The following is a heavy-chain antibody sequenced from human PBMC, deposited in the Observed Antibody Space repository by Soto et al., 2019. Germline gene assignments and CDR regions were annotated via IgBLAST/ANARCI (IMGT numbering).Heavy chain of an antibody. CDR3: AKPGYLEQWLVRGYFDY. CDR1: GFTFSSYA. J-gene: IGHJ4*02. D-gene: IGHD6-19*01. Sequence: GGSLRLSCAASGFTFSSYAMNWVRQAPGKGLEWVSAISSSGGTTHYADSVKGRFIISRDNSKNTLHLQMNSLRAEDTAVYYCAKPGYLEQWLVRGYFDYWGQGTMVTVSS. CDR2: ISSSGGTT. V-gene: IGHV3-23*01.